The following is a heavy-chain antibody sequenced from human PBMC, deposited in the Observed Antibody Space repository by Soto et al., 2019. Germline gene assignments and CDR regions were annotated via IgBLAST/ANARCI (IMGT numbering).Heavy chain of an antibody. CDR3: ARSGHTFGGVV. Sequence: SETLSLTCTVSGASMTDHYCSWIRQPPGKGLEYIGYIFYTGNTNYNSSFKSRVTMSIDMSRNQISLNLNSVTAADTAVYYCARSGHTFGGVVWGQGILVTSPQ. D-gene: IGHD3-16*01. J-gene: IGHJ4*02. CDR1: GASMTDHY. V-gene: IGHV4-59*11. CDR2: IFYTGNT.